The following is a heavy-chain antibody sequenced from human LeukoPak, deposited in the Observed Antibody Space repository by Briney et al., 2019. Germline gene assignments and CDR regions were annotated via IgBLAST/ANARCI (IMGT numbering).Heavy chain of an antibody. CDR3: ASPGIAAAGPLGY. J-gene: IGHJ4*02. V-gene: IGHV4-39*07. Sequence: SETLSLTCTVSGGSISSSSYYWGWIRQPPGTGLEWIGSIYYSGSTYYNPSLKSRVTISVDTSKNQFSLKLSSVTAADTAVYYCASPGIAAAGPLGYWGQGTLVTVSS. D-gene: IGHD6-13*01. CDR1: GGSISSSSYY. CDR2: IYYSGST.